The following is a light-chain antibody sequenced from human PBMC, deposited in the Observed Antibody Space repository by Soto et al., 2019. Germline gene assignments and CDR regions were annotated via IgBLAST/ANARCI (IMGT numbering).Light chain of an antibody. CDR1: SSDVGGAKY. Sequence: QSVLTQPASVSGSPGQSITISCTGTSSDVGGAKYVSWYQQHPGQAPKLMIYDVSNRPSGISDRFSGSKSGYTASLTISGLQTEDEADYYCSSYVGSSSALSVFGTGTKLTVL. CDR3: SSYVGSSSALSV. V-gene: IGLV2-14*03. CDR2: DVS. J-gene: IGLJ1*01.